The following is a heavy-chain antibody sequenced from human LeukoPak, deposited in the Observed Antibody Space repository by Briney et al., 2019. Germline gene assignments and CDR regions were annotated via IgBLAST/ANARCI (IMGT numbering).Heavy chain of an antibody. Sequence: SETLSLTCSVSGGSISSSGHCWGWIRQPPGKGLEWIGIITYSGNSNYHPSLKSRVTISVDASNNQFSLKLTSMTAADTAVYYCVRRCYSGGVYYYFDYWGQGTLVTVSS. CDR2: ITYSGNS. CDR1: GGSISSSGHC. D-gene: IGHD2-15*01. CDR3: VRRCYSGGVYYYFDY. J-gene: IGHJ4*02. V-gene: IGHV4-39*01.